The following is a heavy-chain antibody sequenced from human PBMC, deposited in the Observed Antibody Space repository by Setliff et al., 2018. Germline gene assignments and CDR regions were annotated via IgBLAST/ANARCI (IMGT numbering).Heavy chain of an antibody. V-gene: IGHV4-4*02. CDR1: GDSISSGNW. D-gene: IGHD1-1*01. J-gene: IGHJ4*02. CDR2: INHSGNT. Sequence: PSETLSLTCAVSGDSISSGNWWSWVRQPPEKGLEWIGEINHSGNTNYNPSLKSRVTISVDKSTNQFSLKLRSVTAADTAVYYCARDRGSNNSPEDFDYWGLGTLVTVSS. CDR3: ARDRGSNNSPEDFDY.